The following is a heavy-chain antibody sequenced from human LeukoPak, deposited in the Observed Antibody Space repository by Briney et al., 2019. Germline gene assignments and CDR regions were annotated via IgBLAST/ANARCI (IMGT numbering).Heavy chain of an antibody. J-gene: IGHJ4*02. V-gene: IGHV4-34*01. D-gene: IGHD4-23*01. CDR2: INHSGST. Sequence: SETLSLTCAVYGGSFSGYYWSWIRQPPGKGLEWIGEINHSGSTNYIPSLKSRVTISVDTSKNQFSLKLSSVTAADTAVYYCARGRWFQLFDYWGQGTLVTVSS. CDR1: GGSFSGYY. CDR3: ARGRWFQLFDY.